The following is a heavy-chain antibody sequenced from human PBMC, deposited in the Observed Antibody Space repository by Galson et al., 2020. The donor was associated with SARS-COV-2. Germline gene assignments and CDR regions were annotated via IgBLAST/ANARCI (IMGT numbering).Heavy chain of an antibody. V-gene: IGHV6-1*01. D-gene: IGHD3-10*01. CDR3: ARDRVWFGELFSYYYYYYGMDV. CDR2: TYYRSKWYN. CDR1: GDSVTSNSAA. J-gene: IGHJ6*02. Sequence: SQTHSLTCAISGDSVTSNSAAWNWIRQSPSRGLEWLGRTYYRSKWYNDYAVSVQSRITINPDTSKNQFSLQLNSVTPEDTAVYYCARDRVWFGELFSYYYYYYGMDVWGQGTTVTVSS.